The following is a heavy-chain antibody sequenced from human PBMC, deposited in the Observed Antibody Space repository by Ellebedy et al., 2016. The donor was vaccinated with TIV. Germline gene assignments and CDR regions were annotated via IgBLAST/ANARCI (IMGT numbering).Heavy chain of an antibody. D-gene: IGHD4-17*01. J-gene: IGHJ5*02. Sequence: GESLKISCIASGFSFRSYWMSWVRQAPGKRLEWVANLRQDGDAKYYVDSVKGRFTISRDNAKNSLYLQMNGLRAEDTAVYYCARRGSYGDYAVQVNPWFDPWGQGTLVTVSS. CDR1: GFSFRSYW. CDR2: LRQDGDAK. CDR3: ARRGSYGDYAVQVNPWFDP. V-gene: IGHV3-7*01.